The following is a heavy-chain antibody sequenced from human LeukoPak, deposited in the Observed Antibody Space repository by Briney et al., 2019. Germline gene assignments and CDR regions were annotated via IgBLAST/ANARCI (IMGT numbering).Heavy chain of an antibody. D-gene: IGHD1-1*01. CDR2: IEQDGSEK. J-gene: IGHJ4*01. CDR1: GFTFSNYW. Sequence: GGSLRLSCAASGFTFSNYWMSWVRQAPGKGLEWLTNIEQDGSEKYYVDSVKGRFTISRDNAKNSLYLQMNSLRAEDTAVYYCASQKNGASDYWGQGTLVTVSS. CDR3: ASQKNGASDY. V-gene: IGHV3-7*05.